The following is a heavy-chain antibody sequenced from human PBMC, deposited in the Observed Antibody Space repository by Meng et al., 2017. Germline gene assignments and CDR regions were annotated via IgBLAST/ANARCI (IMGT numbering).Heavy chain of an antibody. Sequence: QVPLQESCPGLVKPSPTLSLTCSVSGGSISSGNYHWSWFRQHPGKGLEWIGTLYYTGTTFYNPSLMSRPTISLDTSKNQFSLNLNSMTAADTAIYYCARGRDTAKSGYWGQGTLVTVSS. D-gene: IGHD5-18*01. V-gene: IGHV4-31*03. CDR3: ARGRDTAKSGY. CDR1: GGSISSGNYH. J-gene: IGHJ4*02. CDR2: LYYTGTT.